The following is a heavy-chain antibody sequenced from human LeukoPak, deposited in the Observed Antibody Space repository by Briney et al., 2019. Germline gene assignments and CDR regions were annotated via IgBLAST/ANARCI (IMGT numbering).Heavy chain of an antibody. CDR1: GYTFSSYD. J-gene: IGHJ1*01. CDR2: MNPNSGNT. CDR3: ARRVGSGWPVQH. V-gene: IGHV1-8*01. D-gene: IGHD6-19*01. Sequence: GASVKVSCKASGYTFSSYDINWARQATGQGLEWMGWMNPNSGNTGYAQKFQGRLNMTRNTSISTAYMELSSLRSEDTAVYYCARRVGSGWPVQHWGQGTLVTVSS.